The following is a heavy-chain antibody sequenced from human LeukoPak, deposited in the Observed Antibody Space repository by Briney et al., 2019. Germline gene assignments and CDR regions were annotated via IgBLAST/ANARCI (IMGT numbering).Heavy chain of an antibody. J-gene: IGHJ5*02. CDR1: AGSLSTYA. CDR3: ARGPSPAYGAWFGP. D-gene: IGHD2-21*01. V-gene: IGHV4-34*01. Sequence: TLSLTCAVYAGSLSTYATRWGRPPPGKGLEYIGKSSPSRSTHYNPSLKSRVTISVETSKKQVSLQLSSVTAADTAVYYCARGPSPAYGAWFGPWGQGTLVTVSS. CDR2: SSPSRST.